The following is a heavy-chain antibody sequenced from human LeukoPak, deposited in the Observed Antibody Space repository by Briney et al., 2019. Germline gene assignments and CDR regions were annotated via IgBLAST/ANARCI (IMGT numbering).Heavy chain of an antibody. CDR3: ARRSVAIVFDY. D-gene: IGHD2-2*03. CDR1: GGSISGTSYY. V-gene: IGHV4-39*01. CDR2: IDYSGST. J-gene: IGHJ4*02. Sequence: SETLSLTCTVSGGSISGTSYYWGWIRQPPGKGLEWIGSIDYSGSTYYNPSLKSRVTISVDTSKNQFSLKLTSVTVTDTVVYYCARRSVAIVFDYWGQGTLVTVSS.